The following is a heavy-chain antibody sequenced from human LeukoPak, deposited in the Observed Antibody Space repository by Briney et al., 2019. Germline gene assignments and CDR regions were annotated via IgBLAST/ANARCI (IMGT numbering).Heavy chain of an antibody. CDR2: INPSGGST. CDR1: GYTFTSYY. D-gene: IGHD3-22*01. J-gene: IGHJ4*02. CDR3: ARCGYLIDY. Sequence: ASVKVSCKASGYTFTSYYMHWVRQAPGQGLEWMGIINPSGGSTNYAQKFQGRVTMTRDTSISTAYMELSRLRSDDTAVYYCARCGYLIDYWGQGTLVTVSS. V-gene: IGHV1-2*02.